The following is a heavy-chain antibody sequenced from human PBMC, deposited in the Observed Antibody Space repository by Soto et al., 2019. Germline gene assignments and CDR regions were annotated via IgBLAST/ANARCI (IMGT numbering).Heavy chain of an antibody. CDR1: GYTFTSYG. CDR2: ISAYNGNT. D-gene: IGHD3-16*02. CDR3: ARDWDVYYDYIWESYRQGPDD. J-gene: IGHJ4*02. V-gene: IGHV1-18*01. Sequence: ASVKVSCKASGYTFTSYGISWVRQAPGQGLEWMGWISAYNGNTNYAQKLQGGVTMTTDTSTSTAYMELRSLRSDDTAVYYCARDWDVYYDYIWESYRQGPDDSGQGTLVTVSS.